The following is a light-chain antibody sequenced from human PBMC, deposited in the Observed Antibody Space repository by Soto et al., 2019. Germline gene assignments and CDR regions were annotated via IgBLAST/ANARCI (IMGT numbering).Light chain of an antibody. CDR3: QYYNNYCWT. CDR2: KTS. V-gene: IGKV1-5*03. J-gene: IGKJ1*01. Sequence: DIQLTQSPSTLSASVGDRVTITCRASQSISSWLAWYQQKPGKAPKFLIYKTSKLESGVPSRFSGSGSGTEFTLTISSLQPDDFATYYCQYYNNYCWTFGQGTKVEIK. CDR1: QSISSW.